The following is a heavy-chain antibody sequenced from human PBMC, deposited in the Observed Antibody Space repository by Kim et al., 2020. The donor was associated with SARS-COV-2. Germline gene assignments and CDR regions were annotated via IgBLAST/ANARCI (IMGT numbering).Heavy chain of an antibody. CDR1: GGTFSSYA. CDR3: AREGMVRGVIIDYYYYYGM. J-gene: IGHJ6*01. CDR2: IIPILGIA. V-gene: IGHV1-69*04. D-gene: IGHD3-10*01. Sequence: SVKVSCKASGGTFSSYAISWVRQAPGQGLEWMGRIIPILGIANYAQKFQGRVTITADKSTSTAYMELSSLRSEDTAVYYCAREGMVRGVIIDYYYYYGM.